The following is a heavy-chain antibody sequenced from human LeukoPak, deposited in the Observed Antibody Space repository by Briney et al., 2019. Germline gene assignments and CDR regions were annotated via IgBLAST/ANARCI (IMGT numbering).Heavy chain of an antibody. V-gene: IGHV3-23*01. D-gene: IGHD6-13*01. Sequence: GGSLRLSCAASGFTFSSYAMRWVRQAPGKGLEWVSEISGSGDTTYYVDSVKGRFTISRDNSKNTLYLQMNSLRAEDTAVYYCAKAYYSGSWFYFDYWGQGTLVTVSS. CDR3: AKAYYSGSWFYFDY. J-gene: IGHJ4*02. CDR2: ISGSGDTT. CDR1: GFTFSSYA.